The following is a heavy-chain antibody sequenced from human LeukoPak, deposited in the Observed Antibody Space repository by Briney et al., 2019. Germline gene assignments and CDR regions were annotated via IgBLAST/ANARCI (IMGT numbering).Heavy chain of an antibody. CDR3: ARDFRKQQLVPLPDY. J-gene: IGHJ4*02. CDR2: ISPSGGST. V-gene: IGHV3-23*01. D-gene: IGHD6-13*01. Sequence: GGSLRLSCAASGFTFSSYAMTWVRQAPGKGLQWVSSISPSGGSTYYADSVKGRFTISRDNSKNTLYLQMNSLRAEDTAVYYCARDFRKQQLVPLPDYWGQGTLVTVSS. CDR1: GFTFSSYA.